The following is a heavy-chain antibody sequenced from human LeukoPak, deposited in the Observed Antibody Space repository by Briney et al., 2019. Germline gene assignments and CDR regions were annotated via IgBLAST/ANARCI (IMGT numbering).Heavy chain of an antibody. Sequence: PGGSLRLSCAASGFTFSSYWMHWVRQAPGKGLVWVSRIKSDGSSTSYADSVKGRFTISRDNAKNTLYLQMNSLRAEDTAVYYCARECYDSSGYYYGDWGQGTLVTVSS. CDR1: GFTFSSYW. CDR3: ARECYDSSGYYYGD. D-gene: IGHD3-22*01. V-gene: IGHV3-74*01. J-gene: IGHJ4*02. CDR2: IKSDGSST.